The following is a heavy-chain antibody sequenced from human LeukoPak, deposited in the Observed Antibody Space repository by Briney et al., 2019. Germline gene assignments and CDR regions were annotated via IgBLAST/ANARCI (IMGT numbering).Heavy chain of an antibody. CDR3: AHSRDHGDLYY. CDR1: GFSLSTRGVG. Sequence: SGPTLVKPTQTLTLTCTFSGFSLSTRGVGVGWIRQPPGKALEWLALIYWDDDQRYSPSLKSRLTITKDTSKNQVVLTMTNVDPVDTATYYCAHSRDHGDLYYWGQGTLVTVSS. V-gene: IGHV2-5*02. J-gene: IGHJ4*02. CDR2: IYWDDDQ. D-gene: IGHD4-17*01.